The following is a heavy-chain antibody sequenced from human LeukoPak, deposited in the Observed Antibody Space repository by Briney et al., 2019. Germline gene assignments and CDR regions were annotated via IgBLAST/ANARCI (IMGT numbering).Heavy chain of an antibody. V-gene: IGHV4-59*11. CDR1: GGSISSHY. CDR2: MYDSVST. CDR3: ATIKRGYIYGYFDF. J-gene: IGHJ4*02. D-gene: IGHD5-18*01. Sequence: SETLSLTCTVCGGSISSHYWSWIRQPPGKGLEWIGYMYDSVSTKDNPSLKSRLTLSADTSKNQFSLRLSSVTAADTAVYYCATIKRGYIYGYFDFWGQGIKVTVSS.